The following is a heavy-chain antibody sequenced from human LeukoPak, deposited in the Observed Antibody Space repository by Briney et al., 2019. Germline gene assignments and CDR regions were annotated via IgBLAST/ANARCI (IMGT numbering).Heavy chain of an antibody. CDR1: GYTFTSYG. Sequence: AASVKVSCKASGYTFTSYGISWVRQAPGQGLEWLGWISPYTGNTNYAQKLQDRVTMTTDTSTSTAYMELRSLRSDDTAVYYCARDSGYSSSSGDFDYWSQGTLVTVSS. CDR2: ISPYTGNT. J-gene: IGHJ4*02. CDR3: ARDSGYSSSSGDFDY. V-gene: IGHV1-18*01. D-gene: IGHD6-6*01.